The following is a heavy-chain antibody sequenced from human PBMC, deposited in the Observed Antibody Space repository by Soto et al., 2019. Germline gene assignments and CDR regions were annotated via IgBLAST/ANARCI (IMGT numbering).Heavy chain of an antibody. V-gene: IGHV3-30-3*01. D-gene: IGHD2-15*01. CDR3: ARGDREDIAVVIGVRPGEYGVDV. J-gene: IGHJ6*02. CDR2: ISYDGGNK. Sequence: AIHWVRQAPGKGLECVAVISYDGGNKFYRDYVKGRFTISRDNSKNTLYLQINSLRYEDTAVYYCARGDREDIAVVIGVRPGEYGVDVWGQGTTVTVSS. CDR1: A.